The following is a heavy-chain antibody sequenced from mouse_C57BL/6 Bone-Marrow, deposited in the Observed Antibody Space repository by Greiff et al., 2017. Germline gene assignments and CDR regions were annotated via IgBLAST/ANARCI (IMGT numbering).Heavy chain of an antibody. D-gene: IGHD2-4*01. J-gene: IGHJ4*01. CDR1: GYTFTEYT. V-gene: IGHV1-62-2*01. CDR2: FYPGSGSI. CDR3: ARHGIYYDYDDYAMDY. Sequence: VQLQQSGAELVKPGASVKLSCKASGYTFTEYTIHWVKQRSGQGLEWIGWFYPGSGSIKYNEKFKDKATLTADKSSSTVYMELSIVKSEDSAVYFCARHGIYYDYDDYAMDYWGQGTSVTVSS.